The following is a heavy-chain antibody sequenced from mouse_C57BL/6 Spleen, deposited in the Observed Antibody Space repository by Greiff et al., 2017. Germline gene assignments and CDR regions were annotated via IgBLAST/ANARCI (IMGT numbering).Heavy chain of an antibody. CDR3: ARSRAYCNYIDY. D-gene: IGHD6-5*01. V-gene: IGHV1-52*01. Sequence: VQLQQPGAELVRPGSSVKLSCKASGYTFTSYCMHWVKQRTVQGLEWIGNIDPSDGDTTYNQKFKDKATLTVDKSSSTAYMQISRLKSDDSAVYYCARSRAYCNYIDYWGQGTTLTVSS. CDR1: GYTFTSYC. CDR2: IDPSDGDT. J-gene: IGHJ2*01.